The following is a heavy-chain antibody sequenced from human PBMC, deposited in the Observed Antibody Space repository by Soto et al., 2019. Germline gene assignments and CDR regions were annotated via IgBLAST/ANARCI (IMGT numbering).Heavy chain of an antibody. J-gene: IGHJ4*02. CDR2: IIPIFGTA. CDR1: GGTFSSYA. V-gene: IGHV1-69*01. Sequence: QVQLVQSGAEVKKPGSSVKVSCKASGGTFSSYAISWVRQAPGQGLEWMGGIIPIFGTANYAQKFQGRVTITADESTSTAYMALRSLRSEDTAVYYCARHTHLDWHDSMPGYWGQGTLVTVSS. CDR3: ARHTHLDWHDSMPGY. D-gene: IGHD1-1*01.